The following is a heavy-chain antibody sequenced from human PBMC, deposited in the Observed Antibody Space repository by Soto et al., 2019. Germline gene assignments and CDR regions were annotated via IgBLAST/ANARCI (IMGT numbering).Heavy chain of an antibody. Sequence: QVQLQQWGAGLLKPSETLSLTCAVYGGSFSGYYWSWIRQPPGKGLEWIGEINHSGSTNYNPSLKGRVTISVDTSKNQFSLKLSSVTAADTAVYYCARGSARGYFDYWGQGTLVTVSS. CDR3: ARGSARGYFDY. CDR1: GGSFSGYY. D-gene: IGHD3-10*01. CDR2: INHSGST. J-gene: IGHJ4*02. V-gene: IGHV4-34*01.